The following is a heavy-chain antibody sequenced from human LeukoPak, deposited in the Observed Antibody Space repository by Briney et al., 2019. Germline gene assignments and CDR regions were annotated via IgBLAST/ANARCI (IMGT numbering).Heavy chain of an antibody. Sequence: KSSETLSLTCTVSGGSISSYYWNWIRQHPGKGLEWIGYIYYSGSTYYNPSLKSRVTISVDTSKNQFSLKLSSVTAADTAVYYCAREPRGIVVVPAAPPPYWYFDLWGRGTLVTVSS. V-gene: IGHV4-59*06. CDR3: AREPRGIVVVPAAPPPYWYFDL. D-gene: IGHD2-2*01. J-gene: IGHJ2*01. CDR1: GGSISSYY. CDR2: IYYSGST.